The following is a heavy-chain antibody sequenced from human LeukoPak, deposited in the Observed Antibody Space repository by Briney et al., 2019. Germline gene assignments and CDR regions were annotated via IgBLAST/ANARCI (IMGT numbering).Heavy chain of an antibody. Sequence: GSLRLSCAASGFTVSTNYMSWVRQAPGKGLEWVSAISGSGGSTYYADSVKGRFTISRDNSKNTLYLQMNSLRAEDTAVYYCAKDFQQLPPDVEMATQGALVVDYWGQGTLVTVSS. V-gene: IGHV3-23*01. CDR1: GFTVSTNY. CDR2: ISGSGGST. CDR3: AKDFQQLPPDVEMATQGALVVDY. J-gene: IGHJ4*02. D-gene: IGHD5-24*01.